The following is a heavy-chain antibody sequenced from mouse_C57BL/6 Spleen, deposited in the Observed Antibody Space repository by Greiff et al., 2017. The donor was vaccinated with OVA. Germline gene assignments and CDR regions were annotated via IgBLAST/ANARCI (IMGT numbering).Heavy chain of an antibody. Sequence: VQLVESGPELVKPGASVKISCKASGYAFSSSWMNWVKQRPGKGLEWIGRIYPGDGDTNYNGKFKGKATLTADKSSSTAYMQLSSLTSEDSAVYFCARSHDYDLWFAYWGQGTLVTVSA. CDR2: IYPGDGDT. CDR3: ARSHDYDLWFAY. D-gene: IGHD2-4*01. V-gene: IGHV1-82*01. J-gene: IGHJ3*01. CDR1: GYAFSSSW.